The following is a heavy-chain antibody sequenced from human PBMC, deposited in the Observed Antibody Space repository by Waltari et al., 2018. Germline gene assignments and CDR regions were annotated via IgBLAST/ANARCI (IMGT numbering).Heavy chain of an antibody. D-gene: IGHD3-10*01. V-gene: IGHV1-58*02. Sequence: QMQLVQSGPEVKKPGTSVKVSCKASGFTFTSSAMQWVRQARGQRLEWIGGIVVGIGNTNYAQKFQERVTITRDMSTSTAYMELSSLRSEDTAVYYCAADTTYYYGSGSYSLNTWGQGTLVTVSS. CDR2: IVVGIGNT. CDR3: AADTTYYYGSGSYSLNT. CDR1: GFTFTSSA. J-gene: IGHJ5*02.